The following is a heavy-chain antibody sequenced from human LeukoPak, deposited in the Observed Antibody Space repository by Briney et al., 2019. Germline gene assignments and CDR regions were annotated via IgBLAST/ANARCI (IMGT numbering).Heavy chain of an antibody. CDR3: ARAQSLTAPAGTFANS. CDR1: GYTFTGYF. Sequence: SSVKVSCKASGYTFTGYFLHWVRRAPGQGFEWMGWINPNSGGTYYTQRFQGRVTMTRDTSISTAYMELSSLRSDDTAVYYCARAQSLTAPAGTFANSWGQGTLVTVSS. D-gene: IGHD6-13*01. V-gene: IGHV1-2*02. J-gene: IGHJ4*02. CDR2: INPNSGGT.